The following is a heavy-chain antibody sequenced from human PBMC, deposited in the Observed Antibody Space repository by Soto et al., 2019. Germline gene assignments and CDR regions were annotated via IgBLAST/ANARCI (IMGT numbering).Heavy chain of an antibody. CDR3: ARDRGYCSGGSCLYNYYYGMDV. CDR2: IYHSGST. V-gene: IGHV4-4*02. Sequence: KPSETLSLTCAVSGGSISSSNWWSWVRQPPGKGLEWIGEIYHSGSTNYNPSLKSRVTISVDKSKNQFSLKLSSVTAADTAVYYCARDRGYCSGGSCLYNYYYGMDVWGQGTTVTVSS. J-gene: IGHJ6*02. D-gene: IGHD2-15*01. CDR1: GGSISSSNW.